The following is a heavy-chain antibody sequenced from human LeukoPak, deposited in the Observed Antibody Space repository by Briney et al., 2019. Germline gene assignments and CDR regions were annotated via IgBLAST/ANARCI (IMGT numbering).Heavy chain of an antibody. CDR3: AGAKAMGQIDH. J-gene: IGHJ5*02. V-gene: IGHV4-34*01. Sequence: PSETLSLTCAVYDESSSGYYWTWIRQPPGRGLEWIGEINHSGSVNYNPSLKSRVTISVDTSKNHFSLKLTSVTAADTAVYYCAGAKAMGQIDHWGQGGRVTVSS. CDR2: INHSGSV. CDR1: DESSSGYY. D-gene: IGHD5-18*01.